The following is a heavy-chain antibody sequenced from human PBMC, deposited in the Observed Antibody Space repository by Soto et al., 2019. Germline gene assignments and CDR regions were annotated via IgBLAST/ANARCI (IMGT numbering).Heavy chain of an antibody. CDR1: GYTFTSYA. CDR3: ARYGCGGSCYYYYYGMDV. V-gene: IGHV1-3*01. J-gene: IGHJ6*02. CDR2: INVGNGNT. Sequence: QVPLVQSGAEVKKPGASVKVSCRASGYTFTSYAMHWVRQAPGQRLEWMGWINVGNGNTKYSQKFQGRVTITRDTSANTAYIELSSLRSEDTAMFYCARYGCGGSCYYYYYGMDVWGQGTTVTVSS. D-gene: IGHD2-15*01.